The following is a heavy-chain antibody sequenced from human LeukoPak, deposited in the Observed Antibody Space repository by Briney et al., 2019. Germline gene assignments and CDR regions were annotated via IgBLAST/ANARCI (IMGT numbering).Heavy chain of an antibody. V-gene: IGHV4-4*07. Sequence: SETLSLTCTVSGGSISSYYWSWIRQPAGKGLEWIGCIYTSGSTNYNPSLKSRVTMSVDTSKNQFSLKLSSVTAADTAVYYCAREGGDYYDSSGYYYIWGQGTLVTVSS. CDR1: GGSISSYY. CDR2: IYTSGST. D-gene: IGHD3-22*01. J-gene: IGHJ4*02. CDR3: AREGGDYYDSSGYYYI.